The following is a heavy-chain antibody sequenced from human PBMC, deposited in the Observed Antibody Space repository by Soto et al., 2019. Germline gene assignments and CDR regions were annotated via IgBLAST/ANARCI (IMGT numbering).Heavy chain of an antibody. V-gene: IGHV4-59*08. CDR1: GGSISSYY. CDR2: IYYSGST. CDR3: AATVTTLTPPYYYYYMDV. Sequence: PSETLSLTCTVSGGSISSYYWSWIRQPPGKGLEWIGYIYYSGSTNYNPSLKSRVTISVDTSKNQFSLKLSSVTAADTAVYYCAATVTTLTPPYYYYYMDVWGKGTTVTVSS. D-gene: IGHD4-4*01. J-gene: IGHJ6*03.